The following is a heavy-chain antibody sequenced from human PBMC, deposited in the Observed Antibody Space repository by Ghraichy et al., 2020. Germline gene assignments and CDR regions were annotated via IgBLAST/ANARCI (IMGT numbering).Heavy chain of an antibody. D-gene: IGHD3-16*02. CDR2: IYYSGST. V-gene: IGHV4-59*01. CDR3: ARSGGDYDYVWGSYRYSYYFDY. CDR1: GGSISSYY. J-gene: IGHJ4*02. Sequence: SETLSLTCTVSGGSISSYYWSWIRQPPGKGLEWIGYIYYSGSTNYNPSLKSRVTISVDTSKNQFSLKLSSVTAADTAVYYCARSGGDYDYVWGSYRYSYYFDYWGQGTLVTVSS.